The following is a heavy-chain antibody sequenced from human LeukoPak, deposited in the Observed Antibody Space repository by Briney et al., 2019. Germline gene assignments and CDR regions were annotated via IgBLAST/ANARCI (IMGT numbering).Heavy chain of an antibody. CDR3: ARDRGSSGYYYYYYGMDV. J-gene: IGHJ6*02. Sequence: ASVKVSCKASGYTFTSYGISWVRQAPGQGLEWMGWISAYNGNTNYAQKLQGRVTMTTDTSTSTAYMELRSLRSDDTAVYYCARDRGSSGYYYYYYGMDVWGQGTTVTVSS. CDR2: ISAYNGNT. V-gene: IGHV1-18*01. D-gene: IGHD3-22*01. CDR1: GYTFTSYG.